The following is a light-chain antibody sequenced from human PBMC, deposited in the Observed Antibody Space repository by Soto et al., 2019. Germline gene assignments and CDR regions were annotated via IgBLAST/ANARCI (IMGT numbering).Light chain of an antibody. CDR1: QSVSSN. CDR2: GAS. Sequence: EKVMTQSPATLSVSPGERATLSCRASQSVSSNLAWYQQKPGQAPRLLIYGASTRATGIPARFSGSGSGTEFTLTISSLQSEDFAVYYCQQYNNWLGTFGQGTKV. V-gene: IGKV3-15*01. CDR3: QQYNNWLGT. J-gene: IGKJ1*01.